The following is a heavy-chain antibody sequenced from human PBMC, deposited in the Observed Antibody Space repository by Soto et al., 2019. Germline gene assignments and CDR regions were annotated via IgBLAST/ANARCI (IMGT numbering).Heavy chain of an antibody. J-gene: IGHJ6*03. CDR1: GYTFTSYG. CDR2: ISAYNGNT. Sequence: ASVKVSCKASGYTFTSYGISWVRQAPGQGLEWMGWISAYNGNTNYAQKLQGRVTMTTDTSTSTAYMELRSLRSDDTAVYYCARKGGDSPISLYYYYYMDVWGKGTTVTVSS. CDR3: ARKGGDSPISLYYYYYMDV. D-gene: IGHD2-21*02. V-gene: IGHV1-18*01.